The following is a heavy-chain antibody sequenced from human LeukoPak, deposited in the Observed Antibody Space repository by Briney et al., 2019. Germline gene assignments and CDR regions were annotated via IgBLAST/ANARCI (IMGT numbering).Heavy chain of an antibody. CDR1: VFTFSSYW. Sequence: GGSLRLSCAASVFTFSSYWMNWARQAPGKGLEWVSAISGSGGSTYYADSVKGRFTISRDNSKNTLYLQMNSLRAEDTAVYYCAKDGASGSYYYFDYWGQGTLVTVSS. V-gene: IGHV3-23*01. CDR3: AKDGASGSYYYFDY. CDR2: ISGSGGST. D-gene: IGHD1-26*01. J-gene: IGHJ4*02.